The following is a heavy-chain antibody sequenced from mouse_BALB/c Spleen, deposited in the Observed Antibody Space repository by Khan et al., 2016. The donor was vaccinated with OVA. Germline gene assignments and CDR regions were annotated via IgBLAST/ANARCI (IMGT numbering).Heavy chain of an antibody. CDR2: INTYTGEP. Sequence: QIQLVQSGPELKKPGETVKISCKASGYTFTNYGMNWVKQAPGKGLKWMGWINTYTGEPTYADDFKGRSAFSLETSASTAYLKIKNLKSEDTATYFCARSNSYWYFDVWGEGTTVTVSS. D-gene: IGHD4-1*02. J-gene: IGHJ1*01. CDR1: GYTFTNYG. CDR3: ARSNSYWYFDV. V-gene: IGHV9-3-1*01.